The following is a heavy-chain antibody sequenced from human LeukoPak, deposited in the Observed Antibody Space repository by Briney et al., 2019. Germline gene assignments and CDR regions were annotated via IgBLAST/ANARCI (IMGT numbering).Heavy chain of an antibody. D-gene: IGHD1-14*01. J-gene: IGHJ4*02. V-gene: IGHV1-18*01. CDR2: ISANNDNI. CDR1: GYTFSSYD. CDR3: VRGSGGYFDN. Sequence: ASVKVSCKASGYTFSSYDITWVRQAPGQGLEWMGWISANNDNINYAQKLQDRVTMTTDTSTSTAYMELRSLRSDDTAVYYCVRGSGGYFDNSGQGTLVIVSS.